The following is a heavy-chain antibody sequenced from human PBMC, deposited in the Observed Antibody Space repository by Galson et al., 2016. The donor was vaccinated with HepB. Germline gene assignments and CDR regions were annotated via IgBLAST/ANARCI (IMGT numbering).Heavy chain of an antibody. CDR2: ISYDGSNK. V-gene: IGHV3-30*03. J-gene: IGHJ1*01. CDR1: GFTFRSYG. D-gene: IGHD4-17*01. Sequence: SLRLSCAASGFTFRSYGIHWVRQAPDKGLEWVAIISYDGSNKYYTDSVKGRFTISRDNAKNSLYLQMNSLTVEDTAVYYCARWDSYGDREYFHHWGQGTLVTVSS. CDR3: ARWDSYGDREYFHH.